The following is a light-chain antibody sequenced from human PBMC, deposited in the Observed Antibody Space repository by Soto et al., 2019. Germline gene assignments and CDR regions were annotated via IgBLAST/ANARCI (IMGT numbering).Light chain of an antibody. CDR3: QHRSTLLLT. CDR1: QSVRNF. CDR2: DAS. Sequence: EIVLTQSPATLSLFPGERATLSCRASQSVRNFLAWYQQKPGQAPRLLIYDASNRATGIPARFSGSGSGTDFTLTISSLEPEDFAVYYCQHRSTLLLTFGGGTKVEIK. V-gene: IGKV3-11*01. J-gene: IGKJ4*01.